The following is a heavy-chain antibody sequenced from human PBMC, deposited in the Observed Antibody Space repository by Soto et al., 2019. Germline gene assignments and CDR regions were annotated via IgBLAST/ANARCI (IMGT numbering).Heavy chain of an antibody. D-gene: IGHD2-2*01. Sequence: QVTLKESGPVLVKPTETLTLTCTVSGFSLSNARMGVSWIRQPPGKALEWLAHIFSNDEKSYSTSLKSRLTISKETSKSQVVLTMTNMDPVDTATYYCARINCISTTCYGDFDYYYGMDVWGRGTTVTVSS. V-gene: IGHV2-26*01. CDR2: IFSNDEK. CDR3: ARINCISTTCYGDFDYYYGMDV. J-gene: IGHJ6*02. CDR1: GFSLSNARMG.